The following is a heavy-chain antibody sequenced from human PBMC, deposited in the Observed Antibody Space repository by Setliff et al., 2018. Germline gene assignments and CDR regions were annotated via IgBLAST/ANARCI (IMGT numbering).Heavy chain of an antibody. J-gene: IGHJ6*03. CDR3: AKCGGDHCCPLNYYQYMDV. CDR2: ISSRSDII. Sequence: PGESLKISCAASGFTFSTYSMNWVRQAPGKGLEWVSYISSRSDIIYYADSVKGRFTVSRDNAKNTLYLQMNSLRDEDTAVYYCAKCGGDHCCPLNYYQYMDVWGKGTTVTVSS. V-gene: IGHV3-48*02. D-gene: IGHD2-21*02. CDR1: GFTFSTYS.